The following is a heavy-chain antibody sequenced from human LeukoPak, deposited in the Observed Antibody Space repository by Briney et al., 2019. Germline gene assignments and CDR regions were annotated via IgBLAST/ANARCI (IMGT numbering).Heavy chain of an antibody. CDR1: GYTFTGYY. CDR3: SPLDYYDSSGPWNWFDP. Sequence: ASVKVSCKASGYTFTGYYIHWVRQAPGQGLEWMGWINPNSGGTNYAQKFQGRVTMTRDTSISTAYMELSRLRSDDTAVYYCSPLDYYDSSGPWNWFDPLGPGNPGHRLL. V-gene: IGHV1-2*02. J-gene: IGHJ5*02. CDR2: INPNSGGT. D-gene: IGHD3-22*01.